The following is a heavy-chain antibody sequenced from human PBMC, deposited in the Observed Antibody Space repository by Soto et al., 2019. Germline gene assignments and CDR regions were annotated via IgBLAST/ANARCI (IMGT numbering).Heavy chain of an antibody. J-gene: IGHJ4*02. Sequence: NPWETLSLTCTVSGASISSSSHYWGWDRPPPGRGLDWSGKSYDTGSTYYNSSIKSRVTLSIDTSKNQFSLKLHSVTAADTAVYFCAKFVVPATRHTDFSYWGQGTLLTV. CDR3: AKFVVPATRHTDFSY. CDR1: GASISSSSHY. V-gene: IGHV4-39*01. CDR2: SYDTGST. D-gene: IGHD2-15*01.